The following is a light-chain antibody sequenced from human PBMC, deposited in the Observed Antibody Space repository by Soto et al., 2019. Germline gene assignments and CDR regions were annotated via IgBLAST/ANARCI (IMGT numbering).Light chain of an antibody. CDR3: QQYGSSPPT. CDR1: QSVSSNY. V-gene: IGKV3-20*01. J-gene: IGKJ1*01. Sequence: EIVLTQSPGTLSLSPGERATLSCRASQSVSSNYLAWYRRKPGQAPRLLIYGASNRATDIPGRFSGSGSGTDFTLNITRLEPEDFAVYYCQQYGSSPPTFAPGTRVDIK. CDR2: GAS.